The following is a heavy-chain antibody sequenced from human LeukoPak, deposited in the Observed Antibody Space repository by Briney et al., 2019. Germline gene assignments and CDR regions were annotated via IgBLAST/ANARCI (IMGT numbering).Heavy chain of an antibody. CDR1: GFTFSSYG. J-gene: IGHJ6*03. D-gene: IGHD3-3*01. CDR3: AKEGVIMPYYYYYYYMDV. Sequence: GGSLRLSCAASGFTFSSYGMHWVRQAPGKGLEWVSFIRFDGTNKYYADSVKGRFTISRDNSKNTLYLQMNSLRAEDTAVYYCAKEGVIMPYYYYYYYMDVWGKGTTVTISS. CDR2: IRFDGTNK. V-gene: IGHV3-30*02.